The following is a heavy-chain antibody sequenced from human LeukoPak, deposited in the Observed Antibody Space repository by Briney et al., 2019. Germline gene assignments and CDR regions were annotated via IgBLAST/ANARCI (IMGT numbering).Heavy chain of an antibody. CDR2: ISANSGNT. CDR1: GYSFMRNG. V-gene: IGHV1-18*01. D-gene: IGHD3-16*01. J-gene: IGHJ4*02. CDR3: ARDVNYAFDY. Sequence: ASVKVSCKSSGYSFMRNGISWVRQAPGQGLEWMAWISANSGNTNYAQNFQDRVTLTTDTSTSTAYMELRSLRSDDTAVYYCARDVNYAFDYWGQGTLVTVSS.